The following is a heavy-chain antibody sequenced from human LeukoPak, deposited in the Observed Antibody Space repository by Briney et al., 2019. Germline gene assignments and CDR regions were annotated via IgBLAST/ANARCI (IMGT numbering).Heavy chain of an antibody. Sequence: GGSLRLSCAASGFTFSSYSMNWVRQAPGKGLEWVSCISSSSSTIYYADSVKGRFTISRDNAKNSLYLQMNSLRAEDTAVYYCAREVRGYSYGRWGQGTLVTVSS. V-gene: IGHV3-48*04. D-gene: IGHD5-18*01. CDR1: GFTFSSYS. J-gene: IGHJ4*02. CDR3: AREVRGYSYGR. CDR2: ISSSSSTI.